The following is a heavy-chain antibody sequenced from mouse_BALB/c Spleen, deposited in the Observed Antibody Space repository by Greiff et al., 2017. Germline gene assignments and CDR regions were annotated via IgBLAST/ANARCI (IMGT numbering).Heavy chain of an antibody. CDR3: AGGITTVVADY. V-gene: IGHV1-69*01. J-gene: IGHJ2*01. Sequence: QVQLQQSGAELVMPGASVKMSCKASGYTFTDYWMHWVKQRPGQGLEWIGAIDTSDSYTSYNQKFKGKATLTVDESSSTAYMQLSSLTSEDSAVYYCAGGITTVVADYWGQGTTLTVSS. CDR2: IDTSDSYT. CDR1: GYTFTDYW. D-gene: IGHD1-1*01.